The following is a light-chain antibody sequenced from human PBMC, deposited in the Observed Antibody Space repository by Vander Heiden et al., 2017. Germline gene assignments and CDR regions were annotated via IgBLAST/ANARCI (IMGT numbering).Light chain of an antibody. CDR2: RDS. CDR1: NIGSKF. Sequence: SNDLTQPLSVSVALGQTATISCGRNNIGSKFVHWYQLRPGQAPVLVISRDSVRPSGIPERFSGSDSGNTATLTISRAQAGDEAVYYCQVWDTNTVLFGGGTKLTVL. V-gene: IGLV3-9*01. CDR3: QVWDTNTVL. J-gene: IGLJ2*01.